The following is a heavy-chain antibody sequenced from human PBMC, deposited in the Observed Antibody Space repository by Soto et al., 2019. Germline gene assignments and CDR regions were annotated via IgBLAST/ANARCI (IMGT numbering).Heavy chain of an antibody. J-gene: IGHJ6*02. D-gene: IGHD1-1*01. CDR2: INPNSGDT. CDR3: ARESAGKTLYGMDV. V-gene: IGHV1-2*02. Sequence: QVQLVQSGAEVKKPGASVKVSCETSGYTFPVSYTHWLRQAPGQGLEWMGWINPNSGDTNYANKFEGSVTRTRDSSAGTAYMELSGLRSDDPAVYFCARESAGKTLYGMDVWGQGTTVTGSS. CDR1: GYTFPVSY.